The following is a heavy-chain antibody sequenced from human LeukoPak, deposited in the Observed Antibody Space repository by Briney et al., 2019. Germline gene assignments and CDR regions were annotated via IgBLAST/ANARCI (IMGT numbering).Heavy chain of an antibody. Sequence: GGSLRLSCAASGFIFNTYGASWVRQAPGKGLEWVSALSGNTYYADSVKGRFTISTDSSKNTLFLQMNSLRAEDTAVYYCAILNWSSGRAWGQGTLVTVSS. J-gene: IGHJ5*02. V-gene: IGHV3-23*01. CDR1: GFIFNTYG. D-gene: IGHD1-1*01. CDR2: LSGNT. CDR3: AILNWSSGRA.